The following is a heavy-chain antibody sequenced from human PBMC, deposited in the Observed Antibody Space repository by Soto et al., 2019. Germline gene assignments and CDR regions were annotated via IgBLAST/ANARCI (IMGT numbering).Heavy chain of an antibody. V-gene: IGHV3-23*01. CDR1: GFTFSSYA. Sequence: HPGGSLRLSCAASGFTFSSYAMSWVRQAPGKGLEWVSAISGSGGSTYYADSVKGRFTISRDNSKNTLYLQMNSLRAEDTAVYYCAKDSSSGLSTHCFDYWGQGTLVTVSS. CDR2: ISGSGGST. J-gene: IGHJ4*02. CDR3: AKDSSSGLSTHCFDY. D-gene: IGHD6-19*01.